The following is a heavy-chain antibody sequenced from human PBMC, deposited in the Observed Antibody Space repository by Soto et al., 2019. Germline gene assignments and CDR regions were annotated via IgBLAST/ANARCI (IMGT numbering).Heavy chain of an antibody. J-gene: IGHJ6*02. D-gene: IGHD2-21*02. CDR3: ARVIGVVVTATLPYYYGMDV. CDR2: ISYDGSNK. V-gene: IGHV3-30-3*01. CDR1: GFTFSSYA. Sequence: QVQLVESGGGVVQPGRSLRLSCAASGFTFSSYAMHWVRQAPGKGLEWVAVISYDGSNKYYADSVKGRFTISRDNSKNMLYLQMNSLRAEDPAVYYCARVIGVVVTATLPYYYGMDVWGQGTTVTVSS.